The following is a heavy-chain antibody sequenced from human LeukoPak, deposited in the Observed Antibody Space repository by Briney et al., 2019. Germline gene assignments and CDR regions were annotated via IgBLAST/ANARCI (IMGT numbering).Heavy chain of an antibody. D-gene: IGHD3-10*01. V-gene: IGHV1-2*02. CDR2: INPNSGGT. J-gene: IGHJ4*02. Sequence: RASVKVSCKASGYTFTGYYMHWVRQAPGQGLEWMGWINPNSGGTNYAQKFQGRVTMTRDTSTSTAYMELSRLRSDDTAVYYCAKGDTMVRGTPTYWGQGTLVTVSS. CDR3: AKGDTMVRGTPTY. CDR1: GYTFTGYY.